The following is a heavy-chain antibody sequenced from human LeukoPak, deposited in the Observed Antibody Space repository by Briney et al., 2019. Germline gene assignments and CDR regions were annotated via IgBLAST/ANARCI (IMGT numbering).Heavy chain of an antibody. Sequence: GGSLRLSCAASGFTFSSYAMSWVRQAPGKGLEWVSAISGSGGSTYYADSVKGRFTISRDNSKNTLYLQMNSLRAEDTAAYYCAKGADTITFGGVIAFDYWGQGTLVTVSS. J-gene: IGHJ4*02. CDR2: ISGSGGST. CDR3: AKGADTITFGGVIAFDY. D-gene: IGHD3-16*02. CDR1: GFTFSSYA. V-gene: IGHV3-23*01.